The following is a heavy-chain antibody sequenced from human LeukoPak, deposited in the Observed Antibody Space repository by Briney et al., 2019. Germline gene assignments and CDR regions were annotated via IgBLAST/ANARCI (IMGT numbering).Heavy chain of an antibody. Sequence: QHGGSLRLSCAASGFTFNMHSMIWVRQAPGKGLEWVSYISTTGSAIYYSDSVRGRFSISRDNAQNSLYLQMDSLRDEDTAVYYCAREKGGDWDYWGQGTLVTVSS. CDR2: ISTTGSAI. CDR1: GFTFNMHS. V-gene: IGHV3-48*02. CDR3: AREKGGDWDY. D-gene: IGHD2-21*01. J-gene: IGHJ4*02.